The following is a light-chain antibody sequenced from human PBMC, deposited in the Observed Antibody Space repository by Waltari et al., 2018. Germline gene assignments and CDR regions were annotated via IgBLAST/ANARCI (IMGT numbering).Light chain of an antibody. CDR3: NSRDSSGNHVV. CDR1: SPRSYY. Sequence: SSELTQHPAVSVALGQTVRITCQGDSPRSYYASWYQQKPGQAPVLVIYGKNNRPCGIPDRFSGSSSGNTASLTITGAQAEDEADYYCNSRDSSGNHVVFGGGTKLTVL. V-gene: IGLV3-19*01. J-gene: IGLJ2*01. CDR2: GKN.